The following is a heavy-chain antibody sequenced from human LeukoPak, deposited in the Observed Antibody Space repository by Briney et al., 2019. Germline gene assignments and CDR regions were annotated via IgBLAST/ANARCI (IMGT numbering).Heavy chain of an antibody. J-gene: IGHJ4*02. CDR1: GYTLTELS. Sequence: GESLKISCKVSGYTLTELSMHWVRQAPGKGLEWMGGFDPEDGETIYAQKFQGRVTMTEDTSTDTAYMELSSLRSEDTAVYYCATTPTMVRCCFDYWGQGTLVTVSS. CDR3: ATTPTMVRCCFDY. V-gene: IGHV1-24*01. CDR2: FDPEDGET. D-gene: IGHD3-10*01.